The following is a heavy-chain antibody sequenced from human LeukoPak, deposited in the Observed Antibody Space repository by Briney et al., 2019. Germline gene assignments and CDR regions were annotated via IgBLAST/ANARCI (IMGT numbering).Heavy chain of an antibody. CDR2: INYSGST. Sequence: PSETLSLTCSVYGGSFSGYYWSWIRQPPGKGLGWIGEINYSGSTNYNPSLKSRVTISVDTSKNQFSLKLSSVTAADTAVYYCARVSPANCSSTSCYTGSIDYWGQGTLVTVSS. CDR1: GGSFSGYY. V-gene: IGHV4-34*01. CDR3: ARVSPANCSSTSCYTGSIDY. D-gene: IGHD2-2*02. J-gene: IGHJ4*02.